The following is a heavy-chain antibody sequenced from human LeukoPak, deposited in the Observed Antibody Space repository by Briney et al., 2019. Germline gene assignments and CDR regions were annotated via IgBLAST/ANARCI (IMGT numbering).Heavy chain of an antibody. CDR1: GFTFSTYT. J-gene: IGHJ4*02. CDR2: VTGTGRTT. CDR3: ARERGGYYFDS. Sequence: GGSLILSCAASGFTFSTYTLSWVRQAPGKGLEWVSYVTGTGRTTYYADSVKGRFTISRDNAKNSLYLQMNSLRAEDTAVYFCARERGGYYFDSWGQGILVTVSS. D-gene: IGHD3-16*01. V-gene: IGHV3-48*01.